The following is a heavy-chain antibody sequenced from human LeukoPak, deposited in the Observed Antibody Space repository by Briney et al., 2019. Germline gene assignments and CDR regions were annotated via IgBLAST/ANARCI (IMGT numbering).Heavy chain of an antibody. V-gene: IGHV4-30-2*01. CDR3: ARVDGIAGRGAFDI. Sequence: SETLSLTCTVSGGSISSYSWSWIRQPPGKGLEWIGYIYHSGSTYYNPSLKSRVTISVDRSKNQFSLKLSSVTAADTAVYYCARVDGIAGRGAFDIWGQGTMVTVSS. D-gene: IGHD6-13*01. J-gene: IGHJ3*02. CDR2: IYHSGST. CDR1: GGSISSYS.